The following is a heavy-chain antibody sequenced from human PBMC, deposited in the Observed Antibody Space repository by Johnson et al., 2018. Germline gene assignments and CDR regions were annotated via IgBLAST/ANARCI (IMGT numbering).Heavy chain of an antibody. CDR1: GYSFTTYW. Sequence: EVQLLESGAEVKKPGESXKISCKGSGYSFTTYWIGWVRQMPGKGLEWMGIIYPGDSATRYSPSFQGQVTISVDKSISTAYLQWSTLKASDTAMYYCAISVHPYAHDAFDIWGQGTMVTVSS. CDR3: AISVHPYAHDAFDI. CDR2: IYPGDSAT. D-gene: IGHD2-2*01. J-gene: IGHJ3*02. V-gene: IGHV5-51*01.